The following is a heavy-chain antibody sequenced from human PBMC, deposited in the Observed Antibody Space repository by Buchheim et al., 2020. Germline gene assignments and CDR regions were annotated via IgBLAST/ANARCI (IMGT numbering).Heavy chain of an antibody. CDR3: ARLTDYGDSYWYFDL. D-gene: IGHD4-17*01. CDR1: GGSFSGYY. J-gene: IGHJ2*01. V-gene: IGHV4-34*01. CDR2: FTRSGST. Sequence: QVQLQQWGAGLLKPSETLPLTCTVYGGSFSGYYWSWIRQPPEKGLEWIGEFTRSGSTNYNPSLTSRVTMSLDTSKNQFSLKLTSVTAADTAVYYCARLTDYGDSYWYFDLWGRGSL.